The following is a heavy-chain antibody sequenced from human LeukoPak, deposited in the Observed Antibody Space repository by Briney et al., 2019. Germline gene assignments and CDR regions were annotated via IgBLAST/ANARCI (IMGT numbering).Heavy chain of an antibody. V-gene: IGHV3-23*01. CDR3: AKDQAVNIVVVPAAIVFDY. Sequence: GGPLRLSCAASGFTFTNYAMSWVRQAPGKGLEWVSGISGSGANTYYVDAVKGRFTISRDNSKNTLYLQMNSLRAEDTAVYYCAKDQAVNIVVVPAAIVFDYWGQGTLVTVSS. D-gene: IGHD2-2*02. J-gene: IGHJ4*02. CDR2: ISGSGANT. CDR1: GFTFTNYA.